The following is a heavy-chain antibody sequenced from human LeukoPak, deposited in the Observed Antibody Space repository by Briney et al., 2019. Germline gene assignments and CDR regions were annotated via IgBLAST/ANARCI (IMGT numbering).Heavy chain of an antibody. CDR3: ARVVAPGGSDYYYYYMDV. V-gene: IGHV3-66*02. J-gene: IGHJ6*03. Sequence: GGSLRLSCAASGFTVSSNYMSWVRQAPGKGLEWVSVIYSGGSTYYADSVKGRFTISRDNSKNTLYLQMNSLRAEDTAVYYCARVVAPGGSDYYYYYMDVWGKGTTVTVSS. D-gene: IGHD2-15*01. CDR1: GFTVSSNY. CDR2: IYSGGST.